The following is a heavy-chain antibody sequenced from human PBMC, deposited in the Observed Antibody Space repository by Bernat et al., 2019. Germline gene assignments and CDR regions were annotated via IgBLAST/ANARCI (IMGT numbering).Heavy chain of an antibody. CDR2: ITSDGSST. D-gene: IGHD4-17*01. J-gene: IGHJ4*02. Sequence: VQLVESGGGVVQPGRSLRLSCAASGFTFSSYWMHWVRQAPGKGLVWVSRITSDGSSTSYADSVKGRFTIARDNAKNTLYLQMSSLRAEDTAVYYCARGPGYGDYFDYWGQGTLVTVSS. CDR3: ARGPGYGDYFDY. CDR1: GFTFSSYW. V-gene: IGHV3-74*02.